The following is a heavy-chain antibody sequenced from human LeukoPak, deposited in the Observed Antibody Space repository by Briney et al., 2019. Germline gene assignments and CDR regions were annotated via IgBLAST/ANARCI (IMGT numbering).Heavy chain of an antibody. J-gene: IGHJ5*02. Sequence: PSETLSLACTVSGGSISSYYWSWIRQPPGKGLEWIGYIYYSGSTNYNPSLKSRVTISVDTSKNQFSLKLSSVTAADTAVYYCARASITMVRGVPGWFDPWGQGTLVTVSS. V-gene: IGHV4-59*08. CDR2: IYYSGST. CDR1: GGSISSYY. D-gene: IGHD3-10*01. CDR3: ARASITMVRGVPGWFDP.